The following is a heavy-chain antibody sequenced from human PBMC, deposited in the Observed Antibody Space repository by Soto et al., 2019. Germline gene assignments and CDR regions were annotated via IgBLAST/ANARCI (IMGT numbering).Heavy chain of an antibody. CDR2: IYHTGST. D-gene: IGHD6-13*01. V-gene: IGHV4-4*02. J-gene: IGHJ5*02. CDR3: ARVVVATYSSTFDP. CDR1: SDSISSSNW. Sequence: QVQLQESGPGLVKPSGTLSLTCGVSSDSISSSNWWTWVRQPPGKGLEWIGEIYHTGSTNYNPSLKRLFTISVDKSKNQFSLKLSSVTAADTAVYYCARVVVATYSSTFDPWGQGTLVTVSS.